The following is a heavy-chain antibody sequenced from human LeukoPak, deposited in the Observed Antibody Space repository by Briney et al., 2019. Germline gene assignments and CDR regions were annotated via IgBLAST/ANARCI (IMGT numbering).Heavy chain of an antibody. CDR2: IKTKTDGETI. V-gene: IGHV3-15*01. CDR3: TTDSRTAAPPHFDY. CDR1: GFSFSKAW. D-gene: IGHD6-13*01. J-gene: IGHJ4*02. Sequence: TGGSLRLSCAASGFSFSKAWMSWVRQAPGKGLEWVGRIKTKTDGETIQYAAPVEGRFTISTEDSKNTLEIQMNSMKTEDTAVYYGTTDSRTAAPPHFDYWGQGSLVTVPS.